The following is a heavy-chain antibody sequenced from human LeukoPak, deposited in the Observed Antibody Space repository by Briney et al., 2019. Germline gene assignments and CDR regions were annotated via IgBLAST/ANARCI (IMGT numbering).Heavy chain of an antibody. CDR2: INPNSGGT. D-gene: IGHD3-22*01. CDR3: ARDRGYYDSSAPSYYFDY. J-gene: IGHJ4*02. V-gene: IGHV1-2*02. Sequence: ASVKVSCKASGYTFTGYYMHWVRQAPGQGLEWMGWINPNSGGTNYAQKFQGRVTMTRETSISTAYMELSRLRSDDTAVYYCARDRGYYDSSAPSYYFDYWGQGTLVTVSS. CDR1: GYTFTGYY.